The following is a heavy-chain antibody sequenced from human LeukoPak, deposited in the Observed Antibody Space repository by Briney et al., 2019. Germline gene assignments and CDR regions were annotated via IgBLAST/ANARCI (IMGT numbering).Heavy chain of an antibody. V-gene: IGHV1-8*01. Sequence: ASVKVSCKASGYTFTSYDIHWVRQATGQGLEWMGWMNPNSGNTGYAQKFQGRVTMTRNTSISTAYLELSSLRSEDTAVYYCARGSWGYGDYYFDYWGQGTLVTVSS. CDR3: ARGSWGYGDYYFDY. D-gene: IGHD4-17*01. J-gene: IGHJ4*02. CDR1: GYTFTSYD. CDR2: MNPNSGNT.